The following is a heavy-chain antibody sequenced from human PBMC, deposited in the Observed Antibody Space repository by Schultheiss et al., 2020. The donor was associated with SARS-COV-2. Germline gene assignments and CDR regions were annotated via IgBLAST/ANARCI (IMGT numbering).Heavy chain of an antibody. D-gene: IGHD5-24*01. V-gene: IGHV4-61*01. Sequence: SETLSLTCTVSGGSVSSGSYYWSWIRQPPGKGLEWIGYIYYSGSTNYNPSVKSRVTMSVDKSKNQFSLKLSSVTAADTAVYYCASGRDPYYTYGMAVWGQGTTVTVSS. CDR2: IYYSGST. J-gene: IGHJ6*02. CDR1: GGSVSSGSYY. CDR3: ASGRDPYYTYGMAV.